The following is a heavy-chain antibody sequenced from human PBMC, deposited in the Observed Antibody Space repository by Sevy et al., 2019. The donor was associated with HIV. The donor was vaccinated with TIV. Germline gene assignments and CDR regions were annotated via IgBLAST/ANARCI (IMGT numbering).Heavy chain of an antibody. Sequence: GGSLRLSCAASGFTFSSYGMHWVRQAPGKGLEWVAVISYDGSNKYYANTVKGRFTISRDNSKNTLYLQMNSLSAEDTDVDYCSKRMGYYYDSSGYHFDYWGQGTLVTVSS. D-gene: IGHD3-22*01. CDR2: ISYDGSNK. V-gene: IGHV3-30*18. J-gene: IGHJ4*02. CDR1: GFTFSSYG. CDR3: SKRMGYYYDSSGYHFDY.